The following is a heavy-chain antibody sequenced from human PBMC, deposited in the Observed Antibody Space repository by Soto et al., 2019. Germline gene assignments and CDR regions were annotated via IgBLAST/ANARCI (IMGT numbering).Heavy chain of an antibody. CDR1: GFTFSNYC. J-gene: IGHJ3*02. Sequence: QVQLVESGGGVVQPGRSLRLSCAASGFTFSNYCMHWVRQAPGKGLERVAVISYDGSNKYYADSVKGRFTISRDNSKNTLFLQMNILRAEDTAVYYCAKQITPHSSGWHDAFHILGQWTTVTVSS. V-gene: IGHV3-30*18. CDR3: AKQITPHSSGWHDAFHI. CDR2: ISYDGSNK. D-gene: IGHD6-19*01.